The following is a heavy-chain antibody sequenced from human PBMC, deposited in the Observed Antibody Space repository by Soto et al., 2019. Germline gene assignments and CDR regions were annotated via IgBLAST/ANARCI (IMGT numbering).Heavy chain of an antibody. Sequence: EVQLLESGGGLVQPGGSLRLSCAASGFTFSSYAMSWVRQAPGKGLEWVSAISGSGGSTYYADSVKGRFTISRDNSKNKLYLQMNSLRAEDTAVYYCAKPLSGSYYSLDYWGQGTLVTVSS. V-gene: IGHV3-23*01. CDR1: GFTFSSYA. J-gene: IGHJ4*02. CDR2: ISGSGGST. D-gene: IGHD1-26*01. CDR3: AKPLSGSYYSLDY.